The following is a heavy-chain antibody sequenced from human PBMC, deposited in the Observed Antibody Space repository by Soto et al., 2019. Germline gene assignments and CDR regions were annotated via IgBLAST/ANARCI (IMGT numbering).Heavy chain of an antibody. CDR2: FDPEDGET. D-gene: IGHD6-13*01. Sequence: ASVKVSCKVSGYTLTELSMHWVRQAPGKGLEWMGGFDPEDGETIYAQKFQGRVTMTEDTSTDTAYMELSSLRSEDTAVYYCATGFHSSSWYGGIGPWGKGTLVTVAS. CDR1: GYTLTELS. J-gene: IGHJ5*02. V-gene: IGHV1-24*01. CDR3: ATGFHSSSWYGGIGP.